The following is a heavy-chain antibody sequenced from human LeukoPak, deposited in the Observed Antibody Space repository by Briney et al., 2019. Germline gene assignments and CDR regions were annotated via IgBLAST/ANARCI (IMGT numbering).Heavy chain of an antibody. CDR2: INPRSGGT. CDR3: ARDAMSDY. CDR1: GYTFTSYD. Sequence: ASVKVSCKASGYTFTSYDINWVRQAPGQGPEWMGWINPRSGGTEYAQKFQGRVTMTRDTSINTAYMELTRLTSDDTAVYYCARDAMSDYWGQGTLVTVSS. J-gene: IGHJ4*02. V-gene: IGHV1-2*02. D-gene: IGHD2-2*01.